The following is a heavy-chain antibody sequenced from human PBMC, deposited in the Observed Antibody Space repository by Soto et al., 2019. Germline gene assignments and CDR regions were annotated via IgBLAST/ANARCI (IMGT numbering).Heavy chain of an antibody. V-gene: IGHV1-18*01. Sequence: ASVKVSCKASGYTFTSYGISWVRQAPGQGLEWMGWISAYNGNTNYAQKLQGRVTMTTDTSTSTAYMELRSLRSDDTAVYYCARDKGGSSSFAYYYYYGMDVWGQGTTVTVSS. CDR3: ARDKGGSSSFAYYYYYGMDV. D-gene: IGHD6-6*01. J-gene: IGHJ6*02. CDR2: ISAYNGNT. CDR1: GYTFTSYG.